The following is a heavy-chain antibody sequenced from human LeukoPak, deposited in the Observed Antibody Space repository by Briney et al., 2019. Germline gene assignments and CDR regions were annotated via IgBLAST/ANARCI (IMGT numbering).Heavy chain of an antibody. J-gene: IGHJ6*03. CDR2: FDPEDGET. Sequence: ASVKVSCTVSGYTLTELSMHWVRQAPGKGLEWVGGFDPEDGETIYAQKFQGRVTMTEDTSTDTAYMELSSLRSEDTAVYYCATYAVPAAAYYYYYYMDVWGKGTTVTVSS. V-gene: IGHV1-24*01. D-gene: IGHD2-2*01. CDR1: GYTLTELS. CDR3: ATYAVPAAAYYYYYYMDV.